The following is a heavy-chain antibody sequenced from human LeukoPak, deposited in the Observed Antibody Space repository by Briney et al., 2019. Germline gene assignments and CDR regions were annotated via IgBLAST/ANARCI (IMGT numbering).Heavy chain of an antibody. V-gene: IGHV4-30-2*01. CDR3: ARDRYGDYPFDP. Sequence: SQTLSLTCAVSGGSISSGGYSWSWIRQPPGKGLEWIGYIYHSGSTYYNPSLKSRVTISVDRSKNQFSLKLSSVTAADTAVYYCARDRYGDYPFDPWGQGTLVTVSS. D-gene: IGHD4-17*01. CDR2: IYHSGST. CDR1: GGSISSGGYS. J-gene: IGHJ5*02.